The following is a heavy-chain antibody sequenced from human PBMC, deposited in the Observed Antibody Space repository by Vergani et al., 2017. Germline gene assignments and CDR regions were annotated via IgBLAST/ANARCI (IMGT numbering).Heavy chain of an antibody. CDR2: ISAYNGNT. Sequence: QVQLVQSGAEVKKPGASVKVSCKASGYTFTSYGISWVRQAPGQGLEWMGWISAYNGNTNYAQKLQGRVTMTTDTSTSTAYMGLRSLRSDDTAVYDCARPVRLRCSSTSCFEDYFDYWGQGTLVTVSS. D-gene: IGHD2-2*01. CDR3: ARPVRLRCSSTSCFEDYFDY. V-gene: IGHV1-18*01. CDR1: GYTFTSYG. J-gene: IGHJ4*02.